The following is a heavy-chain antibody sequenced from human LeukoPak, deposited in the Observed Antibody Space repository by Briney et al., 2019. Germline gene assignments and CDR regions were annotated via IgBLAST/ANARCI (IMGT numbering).Heavy chain of an antibody. Sequence: SETLSLTCTVSGGSISSGSYYWSWIRQPAGKGLEWIGRIYTSGSTNYNPSLKSRVTMSVDTSKNQFSLKLSSVTAADTAVYYCARATSLGGMDVWGKGTTVTVSS. CDR1: GGSISSGSYY. CDR3: ARATSLGGMDV. D-gene: IGHD3-10*01. CDR2: IYTSGST. J-gene: IGHJ6*03. V-gene: IGHV4-61*02.